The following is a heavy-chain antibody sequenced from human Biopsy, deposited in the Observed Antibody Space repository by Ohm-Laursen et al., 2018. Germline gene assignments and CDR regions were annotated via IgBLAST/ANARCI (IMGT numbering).Heavy chain of an antibody. V-gene: IGHV3-30*18. Sequence: SLRLSCAASRFDFRSHNMHWVRQAPGKGLEWVALISYDGSYKNYGDSVKGRFTISRDNSKNTLYLQMNSLRPEDTAVYYCAKQEGVAYGDIDYWGQGTLVTVSS. CDR1: RFDFRSHN. D-gene: IGHD3-10*01. J-gene: IGHJ4*02. CDR3: AKQEGVAYGDIDY. CDR2: ISYDGSYK.